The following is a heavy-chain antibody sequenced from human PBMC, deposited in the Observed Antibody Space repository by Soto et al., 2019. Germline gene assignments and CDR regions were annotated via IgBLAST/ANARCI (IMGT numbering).Heavy chain of an antibody. Sequence: QVQLVQSGGEVKKPGASVKVSCKASGYTFSDYGISWVRQAPGQGLEWMGWIGPYNDNTNYAQKFHGRVSMNRDTSTTTAYMEMRGLRSDDTAVYYCALDFWSGYYIRYFDYWGQGTLVIVSS. J-gene: IGHJ4*02. CDR1: GYTFSDYG. V-gene: IGHV1-18*01. CDR2: IGPYNDNT. CDR3: ALDFWSGYYIRYFDY. D-gene: IGHD3-3*01.